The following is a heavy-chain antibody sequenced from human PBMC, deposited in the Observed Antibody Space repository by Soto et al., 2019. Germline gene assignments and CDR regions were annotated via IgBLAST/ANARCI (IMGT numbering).Heavy chain of an antibody. CDR3: AKGAYCSGGSCYGFFCDY. CDR1: GSTFSSYA. CDR2: ISGSGGST. D-gene: IGHD2-15*01. V-gene: IGHV3-23*01. Sequence: GGSLRLSCAASGSTFSSYAMSWVRQAPGKGLEWVSAISGSGGSTYYADSVKGRFTISRDNSKNTLYLQMNSLRAEDTAVYYCAKGAYCSGGSCYGFFCDYWGQGTLVTVSS. J-gene: IGHJ4*02.